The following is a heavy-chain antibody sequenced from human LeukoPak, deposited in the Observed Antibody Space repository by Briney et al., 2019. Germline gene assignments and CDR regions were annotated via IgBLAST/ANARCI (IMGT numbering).Heavy chain of an antibody. D-gene: IGHD1-26*01. J-gene: IGHJ5*02. CDR2: ISGSGGSA. V-gene: IGHV3-23*01. CDR3: AKGQVGATRKGWFDP. Sequence: GGSLRLSCAASGFTFSSYAMSWVRQAPGKGLEWVSAISGSGGSAYYADSVKGRFTISRDNSKNTLYLQMNSLRAEDTAVYYCAKGQVGATRKGWFDPWGQGTLVTVSS. CDR1: GFTFSSYA.